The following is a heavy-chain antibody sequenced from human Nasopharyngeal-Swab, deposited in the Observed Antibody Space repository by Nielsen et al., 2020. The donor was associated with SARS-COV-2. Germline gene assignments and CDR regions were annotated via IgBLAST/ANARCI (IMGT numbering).Heavy chain of an antibody. D-gene: IGHD6-19*01. V-gene: IGHV1-46*01. J-gene: IGHJ4*02. Sequence: ASVKVSCKASGYTFTGHNMHWVRQAPGQGLEWMAIFDPRGDSTSHAQKFQGRLTMTTDTTTSTVYMELRSLRSDDTAVYYCARPGYSSGCSYFDYWGQGTLVTVSS. CDR3: ARPGYSSGCSYFDY. CDR1: GYTFTGHN. CDR2: FDPRGDST.